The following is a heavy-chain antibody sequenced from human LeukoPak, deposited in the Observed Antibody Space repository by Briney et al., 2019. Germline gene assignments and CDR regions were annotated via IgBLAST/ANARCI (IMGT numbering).Heavy chain of an antibody. D-gene: IGHD1-26*01. V-gene: IGHV3-48*04. CDR3: ARDSSGSSL. J-gene: IGHJ4*02. CDR1: GFTFSSYG. CDR2: ISSSGSTI. Sequence: AGGSLRLSCAASGFTFSSYGMHWVRQAPGKGLEWVSYISSSGSTIYYADSVKGRFTISRDNAKNSLYLQMNSLRAEDTAVYYCARDSSGSSLWGQGTLVTVSS.